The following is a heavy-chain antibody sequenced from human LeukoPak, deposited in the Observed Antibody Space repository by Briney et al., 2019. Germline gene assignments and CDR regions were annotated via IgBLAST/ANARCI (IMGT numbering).Heavy chain of an antibody. CDR1: GGSFSGYY. Sequence: PSETLSLTCAVYGGSFSGYYWSWIRQPPGKGLEGIGEINHSRSTTYNPSLKSRVTISVDTSKNQFFLKLSSLTAAAKAASYCARGRSRGVVSDCDYWGQGTLVTVSS. J-gene: IGHJ4*02. D-gene: IGHD4-23*01. CDR3: ARGRSRGVVSDCDY. CDR2: INHSRST. V-gene: IGHV4-34*01.